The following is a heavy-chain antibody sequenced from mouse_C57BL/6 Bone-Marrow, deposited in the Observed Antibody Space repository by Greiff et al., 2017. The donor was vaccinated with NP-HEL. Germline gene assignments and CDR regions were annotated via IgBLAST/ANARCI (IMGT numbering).Heavy chain of an antibody. J-gene: IGHJ1*03. Sequence: EVQLVESEGGLVQPGSSMKLSCTASGFTFSDYYMAWVRQVPEKGLEWVANINYDGSSTYYLDSLKSRFIISRDNAKNILYLQMSSLKSEDTATYYCAREGVATHWYFDVWGTGTTVTVSS. D-gene: IGHD1-1*02. V-gene: IGHV5-16*01. CDR3: AREGVATHWYFDV. CDR2: INYDGSST. CDR1: GFTFSDYY.